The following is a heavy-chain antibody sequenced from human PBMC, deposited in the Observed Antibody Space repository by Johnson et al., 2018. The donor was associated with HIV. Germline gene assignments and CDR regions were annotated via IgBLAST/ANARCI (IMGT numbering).Heavy chain of an antibody. CDR1: GFIFSSYG. CDR2: ISGDGNNK. CDR3: ARSLRGSGEGDAFDI. J-gene: IGHJ3*02. V-gene: IGHV3-30*03. Sequence: QVQLVESGGGVVQPGRSLRLSCAASGFIFSSYGIHWVRQGPGKGLEWVALISGDGNNKYYADSVKGRFSISRDNSKNTLYLQMNSLRAEDTAVYYCARSLRGSGEGDAFDIWGQGTMVTVSS. D-gene: IGHD1-26*01.